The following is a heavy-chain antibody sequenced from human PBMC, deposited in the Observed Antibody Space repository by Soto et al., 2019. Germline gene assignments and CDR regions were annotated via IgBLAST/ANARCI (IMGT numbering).Heavy chain of an antibody. D-gene: IGHD6-6*01. V-gene: IGHV2-5*02. CDR2: IYWDDDK. CDR3: ARLTLYSSASNYYYYYYMDV. Sequence: SGPTLVNPTQNLTLTCTYSEFSLSTSGVGVGSIRQPPGKALEWLALIYWDDDKRYSPSLKSRLTITKDTSKNQVVLAMTNMDSVDTATYYCARLTLYSSASNYYYYYYMDVSGKGTTVTVSS. CDR1: EFSLSTSGVG. J-gene: IGHJ6*03.